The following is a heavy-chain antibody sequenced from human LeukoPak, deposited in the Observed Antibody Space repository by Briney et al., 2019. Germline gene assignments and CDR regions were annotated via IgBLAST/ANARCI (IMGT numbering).Heavy chain of an antibody. J-gene: IGHJ4*02. CDR1: GGSTSSSSYY. CDR2: IYYSGST. CDR3: ASQDERITMVRGVIRFDY. V-gene: IGHV4-39*01. D-gene: IGHD3-10*01. Sequence: PSETLSLTCTVSGGSTSSSSYYWGWIRQPPGKGLEWIGSIYYSGSTYYNPSLKSRVTISVDTSKNQFSLKLSSVTAADTAVYYCASQDERITMVRGVIRFDYWGQGTLVTVSS.